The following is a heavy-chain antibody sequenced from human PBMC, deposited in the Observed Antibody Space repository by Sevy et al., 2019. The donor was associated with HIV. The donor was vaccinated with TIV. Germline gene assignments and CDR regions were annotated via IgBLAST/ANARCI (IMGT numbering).Heavy chain of an antibody. CDR2: INWNSVSI. Sequence: GGSLRLSCAASGFTFDHHAMYWVRQAPGKGLEWVSGINWNSVSIGYAESVKGRFTISRDNAKNSLYLHLNSLRADDTAVYYCAREGLAPYVYGADVWGHGTAVTVSS. CDR1: GFTFDHHA. CDR3: AREGLAPYVYGADV. J-gene: IGHJ6*02. D-gene: IGHD3-10*02. V-gene: IGHV3-9*01.